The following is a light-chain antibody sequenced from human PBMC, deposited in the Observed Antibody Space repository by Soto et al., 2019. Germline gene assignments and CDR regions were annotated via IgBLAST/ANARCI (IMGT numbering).Light chain of an antibody. CDR1: SSDVGGYNY. J-gene: IGLJ2*01. CDR2: DVS. CDR3: CSYAGSYTFV. V-gene: IGLV2-11*01. Sequence: QSALTQPRSVSGSPGQSVTISCTGTSSDVGGYNYVSWYQQHPGKAPKLMIYDVSKRPSGVPDRFSGFKSGNTASLTISGLQCEVEDDYCRCSYAGSYTFVFGGGTKLTVL.